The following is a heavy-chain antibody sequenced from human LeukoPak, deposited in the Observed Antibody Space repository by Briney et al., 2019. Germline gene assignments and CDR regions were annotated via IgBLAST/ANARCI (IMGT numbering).Heavy chain of an antibody. V-gene: IGHV4-59*04. Sequence: SETLSLTCTVSGGSISSYYWGWVRQPPGKTLEWIGSIYYSGTTYYNPSLKSRVTISVDTSKNQFSLKLTSVTAADTAVYYCDQQLNWFDPWGQGTLVTVSS. CDR3: DQQLNWFDP. J-gene: IGHJ5*02. CDR2: IYYSGTT. D-gene: IGHD2-2*01. CDR1: GGSISSYY.